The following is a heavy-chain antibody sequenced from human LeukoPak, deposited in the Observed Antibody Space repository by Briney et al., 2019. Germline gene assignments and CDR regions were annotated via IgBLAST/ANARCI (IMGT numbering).Heavy chain of an antibody. V-gene: IGHV1-2*02. CDR1: GYTFTGYY. D-gene: IGHD6-13*01. CDR2: INPNSGGT. J-gene: IGHJ5*02. CDR3: ARDPAAATPYNWFDP. Sequence: ASVKVSCKASGYTFTGYYMHWVRQAPGQGLEWMGWINPNSGGTNYAQKFQGRVTMTRDTSISTAYMELSRLRSDDTAVYYCARDPAAATPYNWFDPWGQGTLVTVFS.